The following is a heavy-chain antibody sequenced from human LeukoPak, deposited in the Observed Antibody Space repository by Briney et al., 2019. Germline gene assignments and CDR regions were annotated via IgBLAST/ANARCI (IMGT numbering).Heavy chain of an antibody. CDR1: GNTFTYYA. V-gene: IGHV1-18*01. Sequence: ASVKVSCKASGNTFTYYAITWVRQAPGQGLEWMGWTSTYNDGKNYAQSLQGRITMTTDTSTNTAYMELSSLRSDDTAVYYCGAGHPRVDYSGQGTLVTVSS. J-gene: IGHJ4*02. CDR3: GAGHPRVDY. CDR2: TSTYNDGK.